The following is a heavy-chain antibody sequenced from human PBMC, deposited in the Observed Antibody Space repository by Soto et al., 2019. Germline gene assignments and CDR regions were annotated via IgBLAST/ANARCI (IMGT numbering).Heavy chain of an antibody. V-gene: IGHV4-39*01. CDR1: GGSISSSSYY. CDR2: IYYSGST. CDR3: ARGRAGTTRYFDY. Sequence: QLQLQESGPGLVKPSETLSLTCTVSGGSISSSSYYWGWIRQPPGKGLEWIGSIYYSGSTYYNPSLKSRVTISVDTSKNQFSLKLSSVTAADTAVYYCARGRAGTTRYFDYWGQGTLVTVSS. D-gene: IGHD1-1*01. J-gene: IGHJ4*02.